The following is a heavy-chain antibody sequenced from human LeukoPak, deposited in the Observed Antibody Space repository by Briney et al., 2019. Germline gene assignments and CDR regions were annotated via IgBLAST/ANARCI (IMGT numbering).Heavy chain of an antibody. CDR2: ISYDGSNK. CDR3: GGGGGGYGGNLKDFDY. J-gene: IGHJ4*02. V-gene: IGHV3-30-3*01. Sequence: GRSLRLSCAASGFTFSSYAMHWVRQAPGKGLEWVAVISYDGSNKYYADSVKGRFTISRDNSKNTLYLQMNSLRAEDTAVYYCGGGGGGYGGNLKDFDYWGQGTLVTVSS. D-gene: IGHD4-23*01. CDR1: GFTFSSYA.